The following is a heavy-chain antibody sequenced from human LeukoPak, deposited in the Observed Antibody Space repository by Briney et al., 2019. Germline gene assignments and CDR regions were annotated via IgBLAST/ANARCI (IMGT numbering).Heavy chain of an antibody. CDR3: ARGGRIVGATPVLDY. Sequence: SETLSLTCAVYGGSFSGYYRSWIRQPPGKGLEWIGEINHSGSTNYNPSLKSRVTISVDTSKNPFSLKLSSVTAADTAVYYCARGGRIVGATPVLDYWGQGTLVTVSS. V-gene: IGHV4-34*01. CDR2: INHSGST. CDR1: GGSFSGYY. J-gene: IGHJ4*02. D-gene: IGHD1-26*01.